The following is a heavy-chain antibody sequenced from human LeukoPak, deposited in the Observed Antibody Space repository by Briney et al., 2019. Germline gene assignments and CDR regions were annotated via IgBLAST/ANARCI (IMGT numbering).Heavy chain of an antibody. CDR1: GYTFTGYY. J-gene: IGHJ4*02. CDR3: ARDHGWEGATLTARPQASHDY. D-gene: IGHD1-26*01. CDR2: INPNSGGT. Sequence: ASVKVSCKASGYTFTGYYMHWVRQAPGQGLEWMGWINPNSGGTNYAQKFQGRVTMTRDTSISTAYMELSRLRSDDTAVYYCARDHGWEGATLTARPQASHDYWGQGTLVTVSS. V-gene: IGHV1-2*02.